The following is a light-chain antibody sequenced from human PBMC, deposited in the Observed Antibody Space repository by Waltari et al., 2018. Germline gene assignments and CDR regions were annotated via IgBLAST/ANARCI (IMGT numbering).Light chain of an antibody. V-gene: IGLV1-40*01. J-gene: IGLJ1*01. Sequence: QSLLTQPPSVSGAPGQRVTISCTGSSSNFAHSDVHWYHQLPGQAPKLLIFASNNRPSGVPDRFSGSKSGTSASLAITGLQPEDEGDYYCQSYDNRLSYVFGSGTKVTVL. CDR1: SSNFAHSD. CDR2: ASN. CDR3: QSYDNRLSYV.